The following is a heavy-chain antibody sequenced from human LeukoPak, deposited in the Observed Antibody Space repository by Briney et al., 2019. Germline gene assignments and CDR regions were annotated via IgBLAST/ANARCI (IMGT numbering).Heavy chain of an antibody. J-gene: IGHJ3*02. CDR3: ARQSEAPYAFDI. CDR2: INHSGST. Sequence: KPSETRSLTCAVYGGSFSGYYWSWIRQPPGKGLEWIGEINHSGSTNYNPSLKSRVTISVDTSKNQFSLKLSSVTAADTAVYYCARQSEAPYAFDIWGQGTMVTVSS. V-gene: IGHV4-34*01. CDR1: GGSFSGYY.